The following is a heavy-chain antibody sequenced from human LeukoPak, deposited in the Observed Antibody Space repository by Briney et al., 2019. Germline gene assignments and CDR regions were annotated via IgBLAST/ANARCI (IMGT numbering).Heavy chain of an antibody. J-gene: IGHJ4*02. Sequence: PGGSLRPSCAASGFTFSSYDMHWVRQATGKGLEWVSAIGTAGDTYYPGSVKGRFTISRENAKNSLYLQMNSLRAGDTAVYYCARVLRDDYYYDSTGYDYWGQGTLVTVSS. V-gene: IGHV3-13*01. D-gene: IGHD3-22*01. CDR2: IGTAGDT. CDR3: ARVLRDDYYYDSTGYDY. CDR1: GFTFSSYD.